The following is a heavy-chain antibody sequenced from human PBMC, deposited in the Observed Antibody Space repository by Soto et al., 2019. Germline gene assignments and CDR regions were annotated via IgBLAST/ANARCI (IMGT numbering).Heavy chain of an antibody. Sequence: QVQLQQSGPGLVKPSQTLSLTCAISGDSVSSNSAAWNWIRQSPSRGLEWLGRTYYRSKWYNDYAVFVKSRITINPDTSKNQFSLQLNSVTPEDTAVYYCARVYCSSSSCYSYAFDIWGQGTMVTVSS. V-gene: IGHV6-1*01. CDR2: TYYRSKWYN. CDR3: ARVYCSSSSCYSYAFDI. D-gene: IGHD2-2*02. CDR1: GDSVSSNSAA. J-gene: IGHJ3*02.